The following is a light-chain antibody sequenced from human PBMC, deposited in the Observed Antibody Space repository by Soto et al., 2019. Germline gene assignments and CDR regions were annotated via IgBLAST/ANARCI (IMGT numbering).Light chain of an antibody. CDR3: QQYNNWSSIT. J-gene: IGKJ5*01. CDR1: QYISNN. V-gene: IGKV3-15*01. Sequence: EIAMTQSPATLSVSLGERATLSCRASQYISNNLAWYQQRPGQAPSLLIYDASTRATDVPARFSGSGSGTDFLPSTSGLQSADSAVYYCQQYNNWSSITFGQGTRLEIK. CDR2: DAS.